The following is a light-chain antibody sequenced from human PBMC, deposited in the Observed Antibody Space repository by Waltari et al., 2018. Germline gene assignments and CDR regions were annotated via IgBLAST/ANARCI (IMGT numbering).Light chain of an antibody. CDR1: QSVSRNY. CDR3: QQYDGEVLT. Sequence: EIVLTQSPGTLSLSPGERATLSCRASQSVSRNYLNWYQQKGGQAPRLLIHGASIRATGIPDRFSGSGSGTDFTLTISRLEPEEFAVYYCQQYDGEVLTFGGGTKVEI. J-gene: IGKJ4*01. V-gene: IGKV3-20*01. CDR2: GAS.